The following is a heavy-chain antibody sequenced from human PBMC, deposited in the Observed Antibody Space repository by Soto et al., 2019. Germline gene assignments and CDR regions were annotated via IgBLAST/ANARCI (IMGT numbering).Heavy chain of an antibody. CDR1: GGSFSGYY. CDR3: ARGSSSSARWFDP. D-gene: IGHD6-6*01. CDR2: INHSGST. V-gene: IGHV4-34*01. J-gene: IGHJ5*02. Sequence: QVQLQQWGAGLLKPSETLSLTCAVYGGSFSGYYWSWIRQPPGKGPEWIGEINHSGSTNYNPSLKSRVTISVDTSKNQFSLKLSSVTAADTAVYYCARGSSSSARWFDPWGQGTLVTVSS.